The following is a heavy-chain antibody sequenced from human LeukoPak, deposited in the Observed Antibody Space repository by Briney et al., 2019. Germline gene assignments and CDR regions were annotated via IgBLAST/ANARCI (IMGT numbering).Heavy chain of an antibody. CDR2: IYPGDSDT. CDR1: GYSFTSYW. CDR3: ARLDDSSGYYLYYFDY. D-gene: IGHD3-22*01. J-gene: IGHJ4*02. Sequence: GESLKISCKGSGYSFTSYWIGWVRQMPGKGLEWMGIIYPGDSDTRYSPSFQGQVTTSADKSISTAYLQWSSLKASDTAMYYCARLDDSSGYYLYYFDYWGQGTLVTVSS. V-gene: IGHV5-51*01.